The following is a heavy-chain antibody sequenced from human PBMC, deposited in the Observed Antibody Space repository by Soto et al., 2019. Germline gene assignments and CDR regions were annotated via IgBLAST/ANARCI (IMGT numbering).Heavy chain of an antibody. CDR3: AKDQCPNHDHGDPVDS. CDR1: GFSFGSHA. Sequence: EVQLLDSGGGFVQSGGSLRLSCAASGFSFGSHAMNWVRQAPGKGLERVAVITGSGSSTNYADSVKGRFTISRDNFNNMLYRQMNSLRVDDTAMYYCAKDQCPNHDHGDPVDSWGQGSLVTVSS. CDR2: ITGSGSST. D-gene: IGHD4-17*01. J-gene: IGHJ4*02. V-gene: IGHV3-23*01.